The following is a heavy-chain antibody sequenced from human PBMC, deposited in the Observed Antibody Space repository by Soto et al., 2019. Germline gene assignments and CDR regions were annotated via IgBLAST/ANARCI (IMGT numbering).Heavy chain of an antibody. J-gene: IGHJ6*02. CDR3: ARGGAHLLWVGDTLYGMDV. CDR1: GGTFNNYA. CDR2: IIPIFDTP. Sequence: QVQLVQSGAEVKKPGSSVKVSCKASGGTFNNYAISWVRQAPGQGLEWVGGIIPIFDTPKYGGKFQGRVTITADKSTSTVNMELRSLRSEDTAVYYCARGGAHLLWVGDTLYGMDVWGQGTTVIVSS. V-gene: IGHV1-69*06. D-gene: IGHD3-10*01.